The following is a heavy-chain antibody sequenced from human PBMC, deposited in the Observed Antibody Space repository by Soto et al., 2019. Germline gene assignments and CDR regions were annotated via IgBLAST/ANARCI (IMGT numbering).Heavy chain of an antibody. D-gene: IGHD1-26*01. J-gene: IGHJ4*02. CDR2: IWSDGSNK. V-gene: IGHV3-33*01. CDR1: GFTFSSYG. Sequence: QVQLVESGGGVVQPGRSLRLSCAASGFTFSSYGMHWVRQAPGKGLEWVAVIWSDGSNKYYADSVKGRFTLSRDNSKNTLFLQMNSLGAEDTAVYFCARDGTIVGTTMFDFWGQGTLVTVSS. CDR3: ARDGTIVGTTMFDF.